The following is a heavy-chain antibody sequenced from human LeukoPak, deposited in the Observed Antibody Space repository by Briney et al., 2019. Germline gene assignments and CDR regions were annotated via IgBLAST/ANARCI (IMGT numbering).Heavy chain of an antibody. CDR1: GFTFSSYW. V-gene: IGHV3-7*01. J-gene: IGHJ4*02. Sequence: GGSLRLSCAASGFTFSSYWMSWVRQAPGKGLEWVANIKHDGSEKYYVDSVKGRFTISRDSAKNSLYLQMNSLRAEDTAVYYCAKLGDIVVVPAASFDYWGQGTLVTVSS. D-gene: IGHD2-2*01. CDR2: IKHDGSEK. CDR3: AKLGDIVVVPAASFDY.